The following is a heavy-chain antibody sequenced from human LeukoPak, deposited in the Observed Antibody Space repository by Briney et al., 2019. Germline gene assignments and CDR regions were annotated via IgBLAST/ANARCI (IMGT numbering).Heavy chain of an antibody. Sequence: GGSLRLSCAASGFTFSSSWMHWVRQAPGKELVWVSRIRGDGSSIIYADSVKGRLTISRDNAKNTLYLQMNSLRAEDTAVYYCVRDLDNDGYSYFDYWGQGSLVTISS. J-gene: IGHJ4*02. CDR2: IRGDGSSI. CDR1: GFTFSSSW. CDR3: VRDLDNDGYSYFDY. V-gene: IGHV3-74*01. D-gene: IGHD2-21*01.